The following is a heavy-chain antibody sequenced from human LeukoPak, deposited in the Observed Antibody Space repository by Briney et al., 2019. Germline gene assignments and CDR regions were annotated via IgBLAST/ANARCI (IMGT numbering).Heavy chain of an antibody. Sequence: GESLRISCKGSGYSFTSYWISWVRQMHGKGLEWMGRIDPSDSYTNYSPSFQGHVTISADKSISTAYLQWSSLKASGTAMYYCARQRTAVDYYYGMDVWGKGTTVTVSS. CDR1: GYSFTSYW. CDR2: IDPSDSYT. D-gene: IGHD6-19*01. CDR3: ARQRTAVDYYYGMDV. J-gene: IGHJ6*04. V-gene: IGHV5-10-1*01.